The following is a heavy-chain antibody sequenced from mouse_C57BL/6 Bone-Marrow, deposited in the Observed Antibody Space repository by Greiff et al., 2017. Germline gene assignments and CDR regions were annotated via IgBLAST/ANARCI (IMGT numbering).Heavy chain of an antibody. V-gene: IGHV2-2*01. J-gene: IGHJ1*03. CDR2: IWSGGST. D-gene: IGHD1-1*01. Sequence: VQLQQSGPGLVQPSQSLSITCTVSGFSFTSYGVHWVRQSPGKGLEWLGVIWSGGSTDYNAAFISRLSISKDNTKSQVFFKMNSLQADDTAIYYCARKDNGSRGGWYFDVWGTGTTVTVSS. CDR3: ARKDNGSRGGWYFDV. CDR1: GFSFTSYG.